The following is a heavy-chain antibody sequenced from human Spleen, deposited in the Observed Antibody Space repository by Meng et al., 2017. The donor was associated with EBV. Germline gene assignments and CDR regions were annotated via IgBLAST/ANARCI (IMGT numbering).Heavy chain of an antibody. CDR1: GGSFSDFY. CDR3: ASQGDEEGPVRY. V-gene: IGHV4-34*01. J-gene: IGHJ4*02. Sequence: QVHLQHGGAGLLTPSQXLSLTCGVSGGSFSDFYRSLFRQPPGKGLECVGEVNHSGSTIYSASLKSRITMSVDTSKNQVSLKLNSVTGADTAVYYCASQGDEEGPVRYWGPGTLVTVSA. CDR2: VNHSGST.